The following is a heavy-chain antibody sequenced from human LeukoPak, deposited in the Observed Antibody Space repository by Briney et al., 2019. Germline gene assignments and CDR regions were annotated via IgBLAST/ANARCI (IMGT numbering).Heavy chain of an antibody. D-gene: IGHD4-17*01. V-gene: IGHV3-30*18. Sequence: GRSLRLSCAASGFTFSSYGMHWVRQAPGKGLEWVAVISYDGSNKYYADSVKGRFTISRDNSKNTLYLQMNSLRAEDTAVYYCAKDTTTVTASYWGQGTLVTVCS. CDR3: AKDTTTVTASY. CDR1: GFTFSSYG. CDR2: ISYDGSNK. J-gene: IGHJ4*02.